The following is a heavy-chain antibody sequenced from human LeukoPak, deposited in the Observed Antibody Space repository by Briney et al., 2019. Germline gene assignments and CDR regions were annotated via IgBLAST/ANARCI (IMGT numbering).Heavy chain of an antibody. CDR3: ARGQGYESYYYMDA. CDR2: ISFDGVNT. CDR1: GFTFSTYA. Sequence: PGGSLRLSCAASGFTFSTYAIHWVRQAPGKGLEWVAVISFDGVNTFYADSVKGRFTISRDNSNNTVYLQMNNLRPEDTAVFYCARGQGYESYYYMDAWGKGTTVSVSS. V-gene: IGHV3-30*04. D-gene: IGHD2-2*01. J-gene: IGHJ6*03.